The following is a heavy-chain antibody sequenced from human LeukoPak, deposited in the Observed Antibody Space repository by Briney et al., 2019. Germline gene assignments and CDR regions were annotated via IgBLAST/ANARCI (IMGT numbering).Heavy chain of an antibody. V-gene: IGHV4-61*02. CDR2: IYTRGCT. D-gene: IGHD6-19*01. CDR1: GGSISSGSYY. J-gene: IGHJ2*01. Sequence: SQTLSLTCTVSGGSISSGSYYWSWIRQPAGKGLEWIGRIYTRGCTNYNPSLQSRATITADTSKNQSSLKLSSVTAADTAVYYCAATSIAVAAWYFDLWGRGTLVTVSS. CDR3: AATSIAVAAWYFDL.